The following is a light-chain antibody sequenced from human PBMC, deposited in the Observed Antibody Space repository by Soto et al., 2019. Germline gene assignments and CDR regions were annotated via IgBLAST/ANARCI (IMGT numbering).Light chain of an antibody. Sequence: QSVLTQPPSVSAAPGQGVSISCSGSSSNIGNNYVSWYQQRPGTAPELLIYDSNKRPLGIPDRFSGSKSGTSATLVISGLQTGDEADYFCGTWDSSLNVQMFGGGTKVTVL. V-gene: IGLV1-51*01. CDR3: GTWDSSLNVQM. CDR1: SSNIGNNY. CDR2: DSN. J-gene: IGLJ3*02.